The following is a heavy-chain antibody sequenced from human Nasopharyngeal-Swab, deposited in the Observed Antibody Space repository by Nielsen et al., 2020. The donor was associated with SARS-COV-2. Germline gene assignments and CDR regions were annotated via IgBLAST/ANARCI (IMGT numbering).Heavy chain of an antibody. D-gene: IGHD2-2*03. CDR1: GFTFSNAW. V-gene: IGHV3-15*01. J-gene: IGHJ4*02. CDR2: IKSKTDGGTT. Sequence: GESLKIPCAASGFTFSNAWMSWVRQAPGKGLEWVGRIKSKTDGGTTDYAAPVKGRFTISRDDSKNTLYLQMNSLKTEDTAVYYCTLDIVVVPAAQTDYWGQGTLVTVSS. CDR3: TLDIVVVPAAQTDY.